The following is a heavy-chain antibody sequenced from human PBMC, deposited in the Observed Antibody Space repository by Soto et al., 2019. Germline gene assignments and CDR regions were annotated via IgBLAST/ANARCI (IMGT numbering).Heavy chain of an antibody. D-gene: IGHD6-13*01. CDR2: IYYSGNT. CDR1: GGSISPYY. J-gene: IGHJ6*03. V-gene: IGHV4-59*01. CDR3: ARKGAAASYSHYYMDV. Sequence: SETLSLTCTVSGGSISPYYWSWIRQPPGKGLEWIGYIYYSGNTNYNPSLESRVTISVDTSRNQFSLKLTSVTAADTAVYYCARKGAAASYSHYYMDVWGRGTTVTVSS.